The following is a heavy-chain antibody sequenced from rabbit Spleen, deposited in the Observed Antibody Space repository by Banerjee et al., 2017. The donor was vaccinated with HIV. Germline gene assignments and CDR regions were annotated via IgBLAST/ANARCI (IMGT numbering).Heavy chain of an antibody. Sequence: QSLEESGGGLVKPGASLTLTCKASGFSINEYSFISGYDMCWVREAPGKGPEWSGCIYPYDSGGAAVSNWTKARFTISKTSSTTVTLQMPSLTAADTATYFCSRGCAAMAIMLAGYYLNLWGQGTLVTVS. CDR3: SRGCAAMAIMLAGYYLNL. J-gene: IGHJ4*01. CDR2: IYPYDSGGA. D-gene: IGHD6-1*01. V-gene: IGHV1S40*01. CDR1: GFSINEYSFISGYD.